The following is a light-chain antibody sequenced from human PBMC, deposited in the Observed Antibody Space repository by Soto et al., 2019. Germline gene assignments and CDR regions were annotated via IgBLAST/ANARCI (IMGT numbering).Light chain of an antibody. CDR1: SSDIGGYDY. CDR3: CSYAGSYSWV. J-gene: IGLJ3*02. Sequence: SVLTQPRSVSGSPGQSVTISCTGTSSDIGGYDYVSWCQQHPGKAPKLLVFDVTKRPSGVPDRFSGSKSGNTASLTISGLQAEDEADYYCCSYAGSYSWVFGGGTKLTVL. CDR2: DVT. V-gene: IGLV2-11*01.